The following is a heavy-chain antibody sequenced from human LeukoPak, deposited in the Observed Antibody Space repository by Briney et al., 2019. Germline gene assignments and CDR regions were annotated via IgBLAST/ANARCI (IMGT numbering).Heavy chain of an antibody. Sequence: GGSLRLSCAASGFTFSSYAMSWVRQAPGKGLEWVSVISGSGGSTYYADSVKGRFTISRDNAKNSLYLQMNNLRVEDTAMYYCAGGTGFIIKDWGQGTLVTVSS. V-gene: IGHV3-23*01. D-gene: IGHD3-9*01. CDR2: ISGSGGST. CDR1: GFTFSSYA. J-gene: IGHJ4*02. CDR3: AGGTGFIIKD.